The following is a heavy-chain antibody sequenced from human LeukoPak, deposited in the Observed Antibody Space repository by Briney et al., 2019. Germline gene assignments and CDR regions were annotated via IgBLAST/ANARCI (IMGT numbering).Heavy chain of an antibody. CDR3: ATDRYNSARDN. V-gene: IGHV3-7*01. CDR2: TNPDGSQK. J-gene: IGHJ4*02. CDR1: GFSFNKYW. Sequence: SGGSLRLSCAASGFSFNKYWMSWVRQAPGKGLEWVANTNPDGSQKYYVDSVRGRFTISRDNAKNLLFLQMSNLRAEDAALYYCATDRYNSARDNWGQGTLVTVSS. D-gene: IGHD1-1*01.